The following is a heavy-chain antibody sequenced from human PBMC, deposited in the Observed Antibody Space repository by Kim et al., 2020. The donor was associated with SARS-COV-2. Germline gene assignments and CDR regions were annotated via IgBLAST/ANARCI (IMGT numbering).Heavy chain of an antibody. Sequence: GGSLRLSCAASGFTFDDYAMHWVRQAPGKGLEWVSGISWNSGSIGYADSVKGRFTISRDNAKNSLYLQMNSLRAEDTALYYCAKDIGRAIQLWSFDYWGQGTLVTVSS. CDR3: AKDIGRAIQLWSFDY. CDR2: ISWNSGSI. CDR1: GFTFDDYA. J-gene: IGHJ4*02. V-gene: IGHV3-9*01. D-gene: IGHD5-18*01.